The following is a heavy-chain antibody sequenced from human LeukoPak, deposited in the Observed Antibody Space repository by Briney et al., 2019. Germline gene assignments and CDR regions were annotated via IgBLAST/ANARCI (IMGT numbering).Heavy chain of an antibody. J-gene: IGHJ4*02. D-gene: IGHD1-14*01. CDR2: INPNSGGT. Sequence: ASVKVSCKASGYTFTGYYMHWVRQAPGQGLEWMGWINPNSGGTNYAQKFQGRVTMTRDTSISTAYMELSRLRSDDTAVYYCARGDSPPPGSITLCDYWGQGTLVTVSS. CDR1: GYTFTGYY. V-gene: IGHV1-2*02. CDR3: ARGDSPPPGSITLCDY.